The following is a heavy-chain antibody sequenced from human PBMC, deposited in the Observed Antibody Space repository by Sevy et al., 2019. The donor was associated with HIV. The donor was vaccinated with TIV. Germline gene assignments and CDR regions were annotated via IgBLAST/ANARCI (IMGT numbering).Heavy chain of an antibody. CDR3: AREAGYCSGGSCYRYYFDY. J-gene: IGHJ4*02. CDR2: ISYDGSNK. V-gene: IGHV3-30-3*01. Sequence: GGSLRLSCAASGFTFSSYAMHWVRQAPGKGLEWVAVISYDGSNKYYADSVKGRFTISRDNSKNTLYLQMNSLRAEDTDVYYCAREAGYCSGGSCYRYYFDYWGQGTLVTVSS. D-gene: IGHD2-15*01. CDR1: GFTFSSYA.